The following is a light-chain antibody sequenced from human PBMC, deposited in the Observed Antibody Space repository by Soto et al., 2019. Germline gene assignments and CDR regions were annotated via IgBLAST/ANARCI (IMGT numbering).Light chain of an antibody. J-gene: IGLJ1*01. CDR2: DVS. V-gene: IGLV2-14*01. CDR1: SSDVGGYNY. CDR3: SSYTISSTLRYV. Sequence: QSALTQPASVSGSPGQSITISCTGTSSDVGGYNYVSWYQQHPGKAPQLMIYDVSHRPSGVSNRFSGSKSGNTASLTISGLQAEDEADYYCSSYTISSTLRYVFGTGTKLT.